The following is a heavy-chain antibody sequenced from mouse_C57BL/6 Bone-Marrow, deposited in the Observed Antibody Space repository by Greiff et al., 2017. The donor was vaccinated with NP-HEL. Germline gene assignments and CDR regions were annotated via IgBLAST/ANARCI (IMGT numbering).Heavy chain of an antibody. D-gene: IGHD3-2*02. V-gene: IGHV1-50*01. J-gene: IGHJ2*01. CDR1: GYTFTSYW. CDR3: ASLRGFDY. CDR2: IDPSDSYT. Sequence: QVQLQQSGAELVKPGASVKLSCKASGYTFTSYWMQWVKQRPGQGLEWIGEIDPSDSYTNYNQKFKGKATLTVDTSSSTAYMQLSSLTSEDSAVYYCASLRGFDYWGQGTTLTVSS.